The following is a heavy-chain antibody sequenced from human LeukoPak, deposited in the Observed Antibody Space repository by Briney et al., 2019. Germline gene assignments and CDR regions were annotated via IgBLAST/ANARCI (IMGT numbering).Heavy chain of an antibody. CDR2: ISWDGGST. CDR3: AKDIGSAFDY. J-gene: IGHJ4*02. CDR1: GFTFDDYT. Sequence: PGGSLRLSCAASGFTFDDYTMHWVRQAPGKGLEWVSLISWDGGSTYYADSVKGRFTISRDNSKNSLYLQMNSLRTEDTALYYSAKDIGSAFDYWGQGTLVTVSS. D-gene: IGHD3-10*01. V-gene: IGHV3-43*01.